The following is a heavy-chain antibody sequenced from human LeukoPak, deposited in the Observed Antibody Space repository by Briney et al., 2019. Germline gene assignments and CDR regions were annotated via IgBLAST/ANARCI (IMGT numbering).Heavy chain of an antibody. J-gene: IGHJ2*01. CDR2: INPSGGST. Sequence: GASVKVSCKASGYTFTSYYMHWVRQAPGQGLEWMGIINPSGGSTSYAQKFQGRVTMTRDMSTSTVYMELSSLRSEDTAVYYCARDGRYCSGGSCYSGSYWYFDLWGRGTLVTVSS. CDR1: GYTFTSYY. V-gene: IGHV1-46*01. D-gene: IGHD2-15*01. CDR3: ARDGRYCSGGSCYSGSYWYFDL.